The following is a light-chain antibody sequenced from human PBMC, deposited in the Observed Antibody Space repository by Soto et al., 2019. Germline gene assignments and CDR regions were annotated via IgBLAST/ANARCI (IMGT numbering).Light chain of an antibody. CDR3: AAWDDSLNGSVV. V-gene: IGLV1-44*01. CDR2: SNN. J-gene: IGLJ2*01. Sequence: QSVLTQPPSASGTPGQRVTISCSGSSSNIGSNTVNWYQQLPGTAPKLLIYSNNQRPSGFPDRFSGSKSGTSASLAISGLQSEDEADYYCAAWDDSLNGSVVFGGGTKLTV. CDR1: SSNIGSNT.